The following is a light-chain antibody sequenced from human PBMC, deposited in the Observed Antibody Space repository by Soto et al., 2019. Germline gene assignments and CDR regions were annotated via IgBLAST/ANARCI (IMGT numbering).Light chain of an antibody. CDR2: GAS. CDR3: HQVNDWPRGT. CDR1: QSISSY. Sequence: EIVMTQSPATLSVSPGERATLSCRASQSISSYLAWYQQKPGQAPRLLIYGASTRATDIPARFSGGGSGTEFTLTIKSLQSEDVAVYYCHQVNDWPRGTFGQGTKVEVK. J-gene: IGKJ1*01. V-gene: IGKV3-15*01.